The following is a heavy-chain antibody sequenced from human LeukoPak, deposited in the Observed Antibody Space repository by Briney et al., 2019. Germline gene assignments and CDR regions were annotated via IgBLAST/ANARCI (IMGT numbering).Heavy chain of an antibody. CDR3: ARGKAVVTATDAFDI. CDR1: GFTFSSYS. J-gene: IGHJ3*02. D-gene: IGHD2-21*02. CDR2: IYSGGST. Sequence: GGSLRLSCAASGFTFSSYSMNWVRQAPGKGLEWVSVIYSGGSTYYADSVKGRFTISRDNSKNTLYLQMNSLRAEDTAVYYCARGKAVVTATDAFDIWGQGTMVTVSS. V-gene: IGHV3-66*01.